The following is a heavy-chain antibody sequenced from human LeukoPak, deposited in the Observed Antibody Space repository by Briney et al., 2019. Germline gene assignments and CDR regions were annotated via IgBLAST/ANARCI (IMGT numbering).Heavy chain of an antibody. D-gene: IGHD6-19*01. CDR3: ARAPYGSGWYGQYNWFDP. CDR2: IIPIFGTA. V-gene: IGHV1-69*05. Sequence: SVKVSYKASGYTFTSYDINWVRQAPGQGLEWMGGIIPIFGTANYEHKFQGRVTITTDESTSTAYMELSSLRSEDTAVCCCARAPYGSGWYGQYNWFDPWGQGTLVTVSS. CDR1: GYTFTSYD. J-gene: IGHJ5*02.